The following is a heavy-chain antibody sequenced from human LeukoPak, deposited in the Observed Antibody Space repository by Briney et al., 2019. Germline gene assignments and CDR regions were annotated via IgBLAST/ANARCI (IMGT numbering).Heavy chain of an antibody. V-gene: IGHV5-51*01. CDR3: ARHRWYYYGSGSYYTEQEVYYFDY. CDR2: IYPGDSDT. D-gene: IGHD3-10*01. CDR1: GYSFTSYW. Sequence: GESLKISCKGSGYSFTSYWIGWVRQMPGKGLEWMGIIYPGDSDTRYSPSFQGQVTISADKSISTAYLQWSSLKASDTAMYYCARHRWYYYGSGSYYTEQEVYYFDYWGQGTLVTVSS. J-gene: IGHJ4*02.